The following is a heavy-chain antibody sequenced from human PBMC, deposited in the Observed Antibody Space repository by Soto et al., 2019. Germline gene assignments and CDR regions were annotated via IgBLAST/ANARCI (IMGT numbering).Heavy chain of an antibody. J-gene: IGHJ5*02. CDR2: ISSDGNNK. CDR1: GFTFDSHG. D-gene: IGHD4-17*01. CDR3: AKDLLPNTVTTCGS. Sequence: QVPLVESGGGAVQPGRSLRLSCAASGFTFDSHGMHWVRQAPGKGLEWVAVISSDGNNKYYADSVKGRFTISRDNFNHILYLQMSSLRAEDTAVYYCAKDLLPNTVTTCGSWGQGTLVTVSS. V-gene: IGHV3-30*18.